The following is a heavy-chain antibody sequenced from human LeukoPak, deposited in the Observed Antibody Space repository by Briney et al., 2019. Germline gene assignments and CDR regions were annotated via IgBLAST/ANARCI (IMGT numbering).Heavy chain of an antibody. CDR2: IYHRGST. CDR1: GGSISSSNW. J-gene: IGHJ4*02. D-gene: IGHD3-9*01. CDR3: ARDQPLGSLLRYFDY. V-gene: IGHV4-4*02. Sequence: PSGTLSLTCAVSGGSISSSNWWSWVRQPPGKGLEWIGEIYHRGSTNYNPSLKSRVTISVDKSKNQFSLKLSSVTAADTAVYYCARDQPLGSLLRYFDYWGQGTPVTASS.